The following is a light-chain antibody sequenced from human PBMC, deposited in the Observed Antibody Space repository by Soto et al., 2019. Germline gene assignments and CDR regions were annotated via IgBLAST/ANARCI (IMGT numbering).Light chain of an antibody. CDR1: QSISSW. J-gene: IGKJ4*01. V-gene: IGKV1-5*03. CDR3: QQYNSYPLT. CDR2: KAS. Sequence: DIQMTQSPSTLSASVGDRVTITCRASQSISSWLAWYQQRPGKAPRLLIYKASSLESGVPSRFSGSGSGTEFTLTISSLQPDDFATYYCQQYNSYPLTFGGGTKVEIK.